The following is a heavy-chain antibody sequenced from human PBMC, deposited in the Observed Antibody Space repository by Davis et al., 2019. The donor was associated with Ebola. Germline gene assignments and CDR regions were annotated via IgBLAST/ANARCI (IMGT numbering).Heavy chain of an antibody. CDR3: ARDSKKYSSGLFDY. J-gene: IGHJ4*02. Sequence: ASVKVSCKASGYTFTSYGISWVRQAPGQGLEWMGWISAYNGNTNYAQKLQGRVTMTTDTSTSTAYMELRSLRSDDTAVYYCARDSKKYSSGLFDYWGQGTLVTVSS. CDR1: GYTFTSYG. V-gene: IGHV1-18*01. D-gene: IGHD6-19*01. CDR2: ISAYNGNT.